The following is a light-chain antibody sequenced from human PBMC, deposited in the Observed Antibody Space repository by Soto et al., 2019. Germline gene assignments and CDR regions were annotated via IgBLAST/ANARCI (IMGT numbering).Light chain of an antibody. V-gene: IGKV1-16*02. J-gene: IGKJ4*01. CDR3: QQYNTDPLT. Sequence: DVQMSQSPSSLSASVGDRVTITCRASQDILKYLAWFQQRPGKAPKSLIYAASNLQSGVPSKFIGHGSGTDFTLTITRLQPEDLATYFCQQYNTDPLTFGVGTRVEI. CDR1: QDILKY. CDR2: AAS.